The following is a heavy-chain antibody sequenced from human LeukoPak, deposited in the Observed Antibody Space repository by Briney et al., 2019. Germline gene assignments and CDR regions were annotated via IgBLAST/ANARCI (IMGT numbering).Heavy chain of an antibody. CDR1: GYVLIELS. J-gene: IGHJ4*02. CDR3: ATTRRIVGAPVTFDV. V-gene: IGHV1-24*01. D-gene: IGHD1-26*01. CDR2: FDPEDRKT. Sequence: ASVKVSCKVSGYVLIELSMHWVRQVPGKGLEWMGGFDPEDRKTIYARKFQGRVTMTEDTSSETGYMEMSSLSSEDTAIYFCATTRRIVGAPVTFDVWGQGTLVTVSS.